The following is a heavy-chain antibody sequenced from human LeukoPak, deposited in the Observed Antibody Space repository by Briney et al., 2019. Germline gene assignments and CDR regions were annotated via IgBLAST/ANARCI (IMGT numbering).Heavy chain of an antibody. V-gene: IGHV1-18*01. CDR2: ISAYNGNT. CDR3: ARDRPTIFGVVNPFDY. D-gene: IGHD3-3*01. J-gene: IGHJ4*02. Sequence: GASVKLSCKASGYTFTSYGISWVRQAPGQGLEWMGWISAYNGNTNYAQKLQGRVTMTTDTSTSTAYMELRSLRSDDTAVYYCARDRPTIFGVVNPFDYWGQGTLVTVSS. CDR1: GYTFTSYG.